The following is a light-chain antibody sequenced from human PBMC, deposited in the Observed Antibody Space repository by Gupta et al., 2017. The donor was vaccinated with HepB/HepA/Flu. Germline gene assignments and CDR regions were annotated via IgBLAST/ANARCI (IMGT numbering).Light chain of an antibody. V-gene: IGKV3-20*01. CDR3: QQDGSSPRLT. CDR1: QCVISSY. Sequence: EIVATPSVGTEACRLGEKATLSCRASQCVISSYLAWYQQKPGQDPSLVIYGASSRATCIPDRFSGSVSRTDFTLTISRPEPEDIVVYYCQQDGSSPRLTFGRGTKVEIK. CDR2: GAS. J-gene: IGKJ4*02.